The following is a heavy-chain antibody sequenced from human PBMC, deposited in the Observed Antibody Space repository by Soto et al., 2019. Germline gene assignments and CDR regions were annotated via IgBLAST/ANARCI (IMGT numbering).Heavy chain of an antibody. CDR3: ARDLGGEFLKGSGMDV. D-gene: IGHD3-10*01. CDR1: GDSISRYY. V-gene: IGHV4-59*01. CDR2: IYYSGET. Sequence: QVQLQESGPGLVKPSETLSLTCTVSGDSISRYYWSWIRLSPGKGLEWIGYIYYSGETNYNPSVKSRVTISVDRTKNQFSLKLSSVTAADTAVYYCARDLGGEFLKGSGMDVWGQGTTVTVSS. J-gene: IGHJ6*02.